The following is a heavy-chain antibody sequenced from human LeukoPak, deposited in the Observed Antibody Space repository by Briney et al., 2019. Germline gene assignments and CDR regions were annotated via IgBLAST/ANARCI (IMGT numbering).Heavy chain of an antibody. CDR1: GFTFSSYS. D-gene: IGHD1-1*01. V-gene: IGHV3-7*04. J-gene: IGHJ4*02. Sequence: GGSLRLSCAASGFTFSSYSMNWVRQAPGKGLEWVAQISQDGTESYSVDSVRGRFTISRDNAKNSVYLQMNSLRPEDTAVYYCARDSTGTVFDLWGQGTLVTVSS. CDR2: ISQDGTES. CDR3: ARDSTGTVFDL.